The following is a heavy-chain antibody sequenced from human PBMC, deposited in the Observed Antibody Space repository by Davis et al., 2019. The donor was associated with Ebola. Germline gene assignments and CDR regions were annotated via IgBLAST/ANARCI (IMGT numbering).Heavy chain of an antibody. CDR1: GFTFSSYW. J-gene: IGHJ6*02. D-gene: IGHD6-6*01. Sequence: GESLKISCAASGFTFSSYWMSWVRQAPGKGLEWVANIKQDGSEKYYVDSVKGRFTISRDNAKNSLYLQMNSLRAEDTAVYYCARDLAVRGSSGVGYYYGMDVWGQGTTVTVSS. CDR3: ARDLAVRGSSGVGYYYGMDV. CDR2: IKQDGSEK. V-gene: IGHV3-7*03.